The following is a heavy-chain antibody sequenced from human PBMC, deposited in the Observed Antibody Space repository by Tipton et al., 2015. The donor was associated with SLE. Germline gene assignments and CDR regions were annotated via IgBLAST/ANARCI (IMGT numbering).Heavy chain of an antibody. V-gene: IGHV1-69*01. Sequence: QSGAEVKKPGSSVKVSCKASGGTFSSYAISWVRQAPGQGLEWMGGIIPIFGTANYAQKFQGRVTITADESTSTAYMELSSLRSEDTAVYYCARDLPSMGLGYYYYGMDVWGQGTTVTVSS. CDR1: GGTFSSYA. CDR3: ARDLPSMGLGYYYYGMDV. J-gene: IGHJ6*02. CDR2: IIPIFGTA. D-gene: IGHD2-8*01.